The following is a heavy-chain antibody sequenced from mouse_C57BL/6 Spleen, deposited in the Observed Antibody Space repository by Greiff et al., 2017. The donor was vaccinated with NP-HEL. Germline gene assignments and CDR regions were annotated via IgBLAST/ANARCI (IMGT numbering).Heavy chain of an antibody. CDR1: GFSLTSYG. J-gene: IGHJ4*01. V-gene: IGHV2-2*01. CDR3: ARHSCDSYYGMVD. Sequence: VMLVESGPGLVQPSQSLSITCTVSGFSLTSYGVHWVRQSPGKGLEWLGVIWSGGSTAYNAAFISRLSISKDNSKSQVFFKMNSLQADDTAIYYSARHSCDSYYGMVDWGQGTSVTVSS. CDR2: IWSGGST.